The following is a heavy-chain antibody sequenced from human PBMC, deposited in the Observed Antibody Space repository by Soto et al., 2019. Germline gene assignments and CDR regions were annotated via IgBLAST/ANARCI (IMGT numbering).Heavy chain of an antibody. Sequence: PSETRSLTCTVSGGSMRSGDYDWSWIRQSAGRGREWVGYMCYSGSTYENPSLKTRVTISVDTSKTQFSLKLSSVTAADTAVYYCARAWLQLYYYGMDVWGQGTTVTVSS. CDR3: ARAWLQLYYYGMDV. CDR1: GGSMRSGDYD. V-gene: IGHV4-30-4*01. J-gene: IGHJ6*02. D-gene: IGHD5-12*01. CDR2: MCYSGST.